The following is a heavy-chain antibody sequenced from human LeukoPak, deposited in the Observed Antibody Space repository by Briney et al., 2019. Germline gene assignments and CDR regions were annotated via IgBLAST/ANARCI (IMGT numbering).Heavy chain of an antibody. D-gene: IGHD6-13*01. CDR1: GFTFTTYW. CDR3: ARAAYSSTWYSRYFDL. V-gene: IGHV3-7*01. CDR2: IKQDGSEK. J-gene: IGHJ2*01. Sequence: GGSRRLSCAASGFTFTTYWMSWIRQTPKKGLEWVAHIKQDGSEKYVDSVKGRFSISRDNANNSLYLQLNSLRAEDMGVYYCARAAYSSTWYSRYFDLWGRGTLVTVSS.